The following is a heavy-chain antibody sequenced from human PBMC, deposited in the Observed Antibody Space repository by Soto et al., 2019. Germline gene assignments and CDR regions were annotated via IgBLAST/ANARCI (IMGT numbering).Heavy chain of an antibody. CDR3: ARVNAGGYYYYYGMDV. J-gene: IGHJ6*02. V-gene: IGHV4-59*01. CDR2: IYYSGST. CDR1: GGSISSYY. D-gene: IGHD3-10*01. Sequence: PSETLSLTCTVSGGSISSYYWSWIRQSPGKGLEWIGYIYYSGSTNYNPSLKSRVTISVDTSKNQFSLKLSSVTAADTAVYYCARVNAGGYYYYYGMDVWGQGTTVTVSS.